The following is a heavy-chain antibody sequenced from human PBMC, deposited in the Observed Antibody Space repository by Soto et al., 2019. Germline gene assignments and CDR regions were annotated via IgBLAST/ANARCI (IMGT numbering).Heavy chain of an antibody. CDR3: AREDYDILTGYCTHWFDP. CDR1: GGSISGFY. Sequence: SETLSLTCTVSGGSISGFYWSWIRQPPGKGLEWIAYIYYSGNTKYNPSLQSRVTTSVDSSKNQFSLKLSSVTAADTAVYYCAREDYDILTGYCTHWFDPWGQGTLVTVSS. J-gene: IGHJ5*02. CDR2: IYYSGNT. V-gene: IGHV4-59*12. D-gene: IGHD3-9*01.